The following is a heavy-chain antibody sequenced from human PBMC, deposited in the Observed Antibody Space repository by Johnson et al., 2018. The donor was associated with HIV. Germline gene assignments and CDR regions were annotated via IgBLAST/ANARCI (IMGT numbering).Heavy chain of an antibody. J-gene: IGHJ3*01. Sequence: MLLVESGGGLVKPGGSVRLSCAVSGFTFTDAWMSWVRQAPGKGLEWVGRINRKTDGGTTDYAAPVKGRFSISRDDSKNTVYLQMNSLKTEDTAVYFCTIDPIFLGYWYHSSPWGQGTMVTVSS. CDR2: INRKTDGGTT. D-gene: IGHD3-22*01. V-gene: IGHV3-15*01. CDR3: TIDPIFLGYWYHSSP. CDR1: GFTFTDAW.